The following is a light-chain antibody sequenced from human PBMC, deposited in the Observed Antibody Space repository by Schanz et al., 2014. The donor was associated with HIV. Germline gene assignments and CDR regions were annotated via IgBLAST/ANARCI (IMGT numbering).Light chain of an antibody. Sequence: QSVLTQPPSASGTPGQRVTISCSGSSSNIGSNSVYWYQQLPGTAPKLLVHGNNQRPSGVPDQFSGSKSGTSASLAISGLQSEDEADYYCAAWDDSLNGWVFGGGTKLTVL. CDR2: GNN. CDR3: AAWDDSLNGWV. V-gene: IGLV1-44*01. J-gene: IGLJ3*02. CDR1: SSNIGSNS.